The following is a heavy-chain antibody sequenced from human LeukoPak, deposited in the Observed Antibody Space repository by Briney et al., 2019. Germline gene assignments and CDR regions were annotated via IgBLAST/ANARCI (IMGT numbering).Heavy chain of an antibody. D-gene: IGHD3-22*01. J-gene: IGHJ4*02. V-gene: IGHV3-23*01. Sequence: GGSLRLSCAASGFTFSSYAMSWVRQAPVKGLEWVSAISGSGGSTYYADSVKGRFTISRDNSKNTLYLQMNSLRAEDTAVYYCAKRTDSSGYYYVDYWGQGTLVTVSS. CDR1: GFTFSSYA. CDR2: ISGSGGST. CDR3: AKRTDSSGYYYVDY.